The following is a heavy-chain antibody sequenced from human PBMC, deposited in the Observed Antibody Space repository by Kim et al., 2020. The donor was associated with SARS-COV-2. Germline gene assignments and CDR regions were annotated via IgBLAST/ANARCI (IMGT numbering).Heavy chain of an antibody. V-gene: IGHV3-53*01. J-gene: IGHJ6*02. CDR1: GFTVSGNS. CDR2: IVSDGTT. Sequence: GGSLRLSCAASGFTVSGNSVSWVRQAPGRGLEWVSLIVSDGTTFYAASVRGRLTISRDESKNTVYFQMNNLRVEDTAVYYCARRLGETGNNMAVWGQVTT. D-gene: IGHD3-10*01. CDR3: ARRLGETGNNMAV.